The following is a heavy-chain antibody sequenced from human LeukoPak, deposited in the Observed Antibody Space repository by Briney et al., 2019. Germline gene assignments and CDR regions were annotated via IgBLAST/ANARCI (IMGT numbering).Heavy chain of an antibody. CDR2: ISSNGGST. CDR1: GFTFSNYA. Sequence: GGSLRLSRSAPGFTFSNYAMHWVRQAPGKGLEFVSGISSNGGSTNYPDSVKDRFSISRDNSKNTLYLQMTSLRADDTAVYYCVKDQHCSTISCATRTGFDPWGQGTSVTVSS. CDR3: VKDQHCSTISCATRTGFDP. J-gene: IGHJ5*02. V-gene: IGHV3-64D*06. D-gene: IGHD2-2*01.